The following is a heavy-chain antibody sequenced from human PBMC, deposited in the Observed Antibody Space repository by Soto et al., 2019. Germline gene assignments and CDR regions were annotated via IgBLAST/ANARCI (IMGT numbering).Heavy chain of an antibody. D-gene: IGHD3-22*01. Sequence: QVQLQESGPGLVKPSGTLSLTCAVSGGSISSSNWWSLVRQPPGKGLEWIGEIYHSGSTNYNPSLKSRVTISVDKSKNQFSLKLSSVTAADTAVYYCARRSTYYYDSSGYYINYFDYWGQGTLVTVSS. CDR3: ARRSTYYYDSSGYYINYFDY. V-gene: IGHV4-4*02. CDR2: IYHSGST. CDR1: GGSISSSNW. J-gene: IGHJ4*02.